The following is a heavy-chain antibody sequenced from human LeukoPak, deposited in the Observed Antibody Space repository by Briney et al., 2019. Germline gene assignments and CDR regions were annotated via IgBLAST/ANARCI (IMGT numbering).Heavy chain of an antibody. CDR1: GFTFSSYG. CDR2: IWYDGSNK. J-gene: IGHJ4*02. Sequence: PGGSLGLSCAASGFTFSSYGMHWVRQAPGKGLEWVAVIWYDGSNKYYADSVKGRFTISRDNSKNTLYLQMNSLRAEDTAVYYCARADIVATTHFDYWGQGTLVTVSS. CDR3: ARADIVATTHFDY. V-gene: IGHV3-33*01. D-gene: IGHD5-12*01.